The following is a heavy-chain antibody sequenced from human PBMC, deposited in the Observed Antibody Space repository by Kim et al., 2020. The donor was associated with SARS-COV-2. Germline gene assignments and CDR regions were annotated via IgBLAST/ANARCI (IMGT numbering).Heavy chain of an antibody. V-gene: IGHV1-69*06. CDR1: GGTFSSYA. J-gene: IGHJ4*02. D-gene: IGHD6-19*01. CDR2: IIPIFGTA. CDR3: ARGPAYSSGWYV. Sequence: SVKVSCKASGGTFSSYAISWVRQAPGQGLEWMGGIIPIFGTANYAQKFQGRVTITADKSTSTAYMELSSLRSEDTAVYYCARGPAYSSGWYVWGQGTLVTVSS.